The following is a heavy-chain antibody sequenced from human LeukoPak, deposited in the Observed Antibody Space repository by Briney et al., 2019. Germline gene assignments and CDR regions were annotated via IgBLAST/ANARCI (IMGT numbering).Heavy chain of an antibody. Sequence: PSETLSLTCTVSGGSISSYYWSWIRQPPGKGLEWIGYIYSSGSTNYNPSLKSRVTISLDTSKNQFSLRLTSVTAAGKAVYYCARGSYGDYWGLGTLVTVSS. D-gene: IGHD5-18*01. J-gene: IGHJ4*02. V-gene: IGHV4-59*01. CDR3: ARGSYGDY. CDR2: IYSSGST. CDR1: GGSISSYY.